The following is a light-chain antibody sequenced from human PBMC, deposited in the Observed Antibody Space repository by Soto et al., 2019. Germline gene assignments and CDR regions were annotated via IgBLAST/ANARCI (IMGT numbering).Light chain of an antibody. Sequence: IQLTQSPSSLSASVGDRVTITCRASQGISSYLAWYQQKPGKAPKLLIYAASTLQSGVSSRFSGSGSGTDFTLNISSLQPEDFATYYCQHLNSYPITFGQGTRLEIK. V-gene: IGKV1-9*01. CDR2: AAS. J-gene: IGKJ5*01. CDR3: QHLNSYPIT. CDR1: QGISSY.